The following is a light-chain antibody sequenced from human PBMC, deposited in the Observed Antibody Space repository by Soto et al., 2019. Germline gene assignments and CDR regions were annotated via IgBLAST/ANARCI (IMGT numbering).Light chain of an antibody. CDR3: SSYTSSSTRV. J-gene: IGLJ3*02. V-gene: IGLV2-14*01. Sequence: ALTQPASVSGSPGQSITISCTGTSSDVGGYNYVSWYQQHPGKAPKLMIYEVSNRPSGVSNRFSGSKSGNTASPTISGLQAEDEADYYCSSYTSSSTRVFGGGTKLTVL. CDR1: SSDVGGYNY. CDR2: EVS.